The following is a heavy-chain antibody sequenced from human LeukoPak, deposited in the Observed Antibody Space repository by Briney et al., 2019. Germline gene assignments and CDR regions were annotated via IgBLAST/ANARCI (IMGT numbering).Heavy chain of an antibody. CDR2: ISGSGGST. V-gene: IGHV3-23*01. J-gene: IGHJ6*03. Sequence: PGGFLRLSCAASGFTFSSYAMSWVRQAPGKGLEWVSAISGSGGSTYYADSVKGRFTISRDNSKNTLYLQMNSLRAEDTAVYYCAKGQPYYYYYYMDVWGKGATVTVSS. D-gene: IGHD2-2*01. CDR3: AKGQPYYYYYYMDV. CDR1: GFTFSSYA.